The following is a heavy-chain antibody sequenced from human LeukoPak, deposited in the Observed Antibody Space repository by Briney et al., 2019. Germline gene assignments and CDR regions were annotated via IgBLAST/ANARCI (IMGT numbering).Heavy chain of an antibody. Sequence: GGSLRLSCAASGFTFSSYSMNWVRQAPGKGLEWVSSISSSSSYIYYADSVKGRFTISRDNAKNSLYLQMNSLRAEDTAVYYCARGSIAALRSDPDDAFDIWGQGTMVTVSS. CDR3: ARGSIAALRSDPDDAFDI. D-gene: IGHD6-6*01. J-gene: IGHJ3*02. CDR2: ISSSSSYI. V-gene: IGHV3-21*01. CDR1: GFTFSSYS.